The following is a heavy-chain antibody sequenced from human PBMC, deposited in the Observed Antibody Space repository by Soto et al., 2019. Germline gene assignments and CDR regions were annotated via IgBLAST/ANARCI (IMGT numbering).Heavy chain of an antibody. V-gene: IGHV1-69*13. D-gene: IGHD6-13*01. CDR1: GGTFSSYA. Sequence: SVKVSCKASGGTFSSYAISWVRQAPGQGLEWMGGIIPIFGTANYAQKFQGRVTITADESTSTAYMELSSLRSEDTAVYYCASIVAAAGHYYYGMDVRGQGTTVTSP. CDR2: IIPIFGTA. CDR3: ASIVAAAGHYYYGMDV. J-gene: IGHJ6*02.